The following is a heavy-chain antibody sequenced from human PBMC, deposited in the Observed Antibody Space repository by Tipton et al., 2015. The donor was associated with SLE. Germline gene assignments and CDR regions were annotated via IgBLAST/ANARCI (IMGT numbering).Heavy chain of an antibody. CDR2: ISENADAT. CDR3: ATTTRSIGVAGKLYFLH. V-gene: IGHV3-23*01. J-gene: IGHJ1*01. Sequence: SLRLSCAASGFTFGAYAMTWVRQVPGKGLEWVSSISENADATDYADSVKGRFTISRSNFKSTLYLHMNSLRVEDTAVYYCATTTRSIGVAGKLYFLHWGQGTVVTVSS. D-gene: IGHD6-19*01. CDR1: GFTFGAYA.